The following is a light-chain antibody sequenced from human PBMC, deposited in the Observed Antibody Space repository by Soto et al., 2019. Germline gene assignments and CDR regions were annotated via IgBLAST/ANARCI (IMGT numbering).Light chain of an antibody. CDR1: QSISSR. V-gene: IGKV1-5*01. Sequence: LQRTASPSARSSSLGVGLTSTRRASQSISSRLAWYQQKPGKAPKLLIYDASSLESGVPSRFSGSGSGTECTLTITSLQSDHFATYDRHQYNSNSCTYGLGTKVDIK. CDR3: HQYNSNSCT. J-gene: IGKJ1*01. CDR2: DAS.